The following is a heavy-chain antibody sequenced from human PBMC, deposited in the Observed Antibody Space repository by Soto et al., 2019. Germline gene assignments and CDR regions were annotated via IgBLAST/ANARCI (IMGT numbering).Heavy chain of an antibody. D-gene: IGHD2-21*01. CDR1: GYTFATYD. CDR2: MNPNSGNT. J-gene: IGHJ5*01. Sequence: QVQLVQSGAEVKTPGASVKVSCKASGYTFATYDINWVRQAPGQGLEWMGWMNPNSGNTGYAQKFKGRLTMTRDTALSVAHMELSSLRHEDTAVYYCAISDGYNFNWLDSWGQGTLVTVSA. V-gene: IGHV1-8*01. CDR3: AISDGYNFNWLDS.